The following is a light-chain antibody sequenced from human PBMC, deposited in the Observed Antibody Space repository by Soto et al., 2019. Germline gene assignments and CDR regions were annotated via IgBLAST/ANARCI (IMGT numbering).Light chain of an antibody. J-gene: IGKJ4*01. CDR2: AAS. CDR1: QGISSY. CDR3: QQYYSYPFT. V-gene: IGKV1-8*01. Sequence: AIRMTQSPSTFSASTGDRVTITCRASQGISSYLAWYQQKPGKAPKLLIYAASTLQSGVPSRFSGSGSGTDFTLTISCLQSEDFATYYCQQYYSYPFTFGGGTKVAIK.